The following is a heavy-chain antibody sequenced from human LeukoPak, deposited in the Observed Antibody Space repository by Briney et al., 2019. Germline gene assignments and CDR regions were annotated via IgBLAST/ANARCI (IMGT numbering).Heavy chain of an antibody. CDR1: GFTFDDYA. D-gene: IGHD3-10*01. CDR3: AKDTGPTDDPDAFDI. J-gene: IGHJ3*02. CDR2: ISWNSGSI. Sequence: GGSLRLSCAASGFTFDDYAMHWVRQAPGKGLEWVSGISWNSGSIGYADSVKGRFTISRDNAKNSLYLQMNSLRAEDTALYYCAKDTGPTDDPDAFDIWGQGTMVTVSS. V-gene: IGHV3-9*01.